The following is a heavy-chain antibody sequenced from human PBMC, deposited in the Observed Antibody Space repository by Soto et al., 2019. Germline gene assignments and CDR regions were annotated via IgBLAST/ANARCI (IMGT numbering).Heavy chain of an antibody. J-gene: IGHJ3*02. V-gene: IGHV1-3*01. CDR3: ARDKGSGLRRAAAFDI. Sequence: QVQLVQSGAEVKRPGASVKVSCKASVDTFTTYALHWVRQATGQRLEGMGWINAANGDTKYSQKFQDRVTITRDTIATTTYMELNSLGSEDTSVYYCARDKGSGLRRAAAFDIWGKGAMITVSS. D-gene: IGHD6-25*01. CDR1: VDTFTTYA. CDR2: INAANGDT.